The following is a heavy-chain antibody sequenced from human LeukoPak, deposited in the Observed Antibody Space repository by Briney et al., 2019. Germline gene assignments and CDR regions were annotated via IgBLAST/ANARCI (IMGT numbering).Heavy chain of an antibody. Sequence: PGGSLRLSCAASGFTFSSYSMNWVRQAPGKGLEWVSYISSSRSTIYYADSVKGRFTISRDNAKSSLYLQMNSLRDEDTAVYYCASRSSYYYDSSGPHPFDIWGQGTMVTVSS. J-gene: IGHJ3*02. CDR1: GFTFSSYS. CDR2: ISSSRSTI. CDR3: ASRSSYYYDSSGPHPFDI. V-gene: IGHV3-48*02. D-gene: IGHD3-22*01.